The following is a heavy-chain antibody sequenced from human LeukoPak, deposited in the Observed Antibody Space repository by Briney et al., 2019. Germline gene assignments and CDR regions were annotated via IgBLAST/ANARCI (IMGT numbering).Heavy chain of an antibody. V-gene: IGHV4-59*01. CDR1: GGSISSYY. J-gene: IGHJ4*02. CDR3: ASSHPGSSPKLRFDY. D-gene: IGHD6-6*01. CDR2: IYYSGST. Sequence: SETLSLTCTVSGGSISSYYWSWIRQPPGKRLEWIGYIYYSGSTNYNPSLRSRVTISADTSKNQFSLKMSSVTAADTAVYYCASSHPGSSPKLRFDYWGQGALVTVSS.